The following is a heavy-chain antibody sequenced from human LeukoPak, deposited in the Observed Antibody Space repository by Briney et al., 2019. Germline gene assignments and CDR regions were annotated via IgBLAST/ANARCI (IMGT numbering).Heavy chain of an antibody. CDR2: ISYDGSNK. CDR1: GFTFSSYG. CDR3: AKDGSSGYYPYAFDI. Sequence: GGSLRLSCAASGFTFSSYGMNWVRQAPGKGLEWVAFISYDGSNKYYADSVKGRFTISRDNSKNTLYLQMNSLRAEDTAVYYCAKDGSSGYYPYAFDIWGQGTKVTVSS. J-gene: IGHJ3*02. D-gene: IGHD3-22*01. V-gene: IGHV3-30*18.